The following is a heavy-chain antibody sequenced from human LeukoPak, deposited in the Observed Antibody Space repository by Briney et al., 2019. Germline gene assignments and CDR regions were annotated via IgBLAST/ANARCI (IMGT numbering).Heavy chain of an antibody. CDR1: GFTISSYS. Sequence: GSLRLSCAASGFTISSYSMNWVRQAPGKGLEWVSYISSSSSTIYYADSVKGRFTISRDNAKNSLYLQMNSLRAEDTAVYYCARDRTSRTTVDSYWGQGTLVTVSS. D-gene: IGHD4-17*01. J-gene: IGHJ4*02. V-gene: IGHV3-48*04. CDR2: ISSSSSTI. CDR3: ARDRTSRTTVDSY.